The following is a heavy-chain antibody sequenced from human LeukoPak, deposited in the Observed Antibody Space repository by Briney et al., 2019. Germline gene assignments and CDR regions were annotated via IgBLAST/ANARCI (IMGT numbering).Heavy chain of an antibody. CDR3: ATAYDLREYFDY. CDR2: FDPEDGET. V-gene: IGHV1-24*01. D-gene: IGHD3-3*01. J-gene: IGHJ4*02. CDR1: GYTLTELS. Sequence: ASVKVSCKVSGYTLTELSMHWVRQAPGKGLEWMGGFDPEDGETIYAQKFQGRVTMTEDTSTDTAYVELSSLRSEDTAVYYCATAYDLREYFDYWGQGTLVTVSS.